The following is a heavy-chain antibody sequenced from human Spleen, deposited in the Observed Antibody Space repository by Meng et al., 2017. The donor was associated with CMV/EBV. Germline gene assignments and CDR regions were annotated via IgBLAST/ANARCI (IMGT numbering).Heavy chain of an antibody. J-gene: IGHJ4*02. V-gene: IGHV4-61*01. CDR1: GSATGRNSW. D-gene: IGHD5-12*01. CDR3: ARRFSGDDDSDDYFDY. Sequence: GSATGRNSWGTWIREPQGKGLEWIGYIYASGSTDHNPSLRSRVTIALDTSKRQFSLKLTSVTAADTAVYYCARRFSGDDDSDDYFDYWGQGILVTVSS. CDR2: IYASGST.